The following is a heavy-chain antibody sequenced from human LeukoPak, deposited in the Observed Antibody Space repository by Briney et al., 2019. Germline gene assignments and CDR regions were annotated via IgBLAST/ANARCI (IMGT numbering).Heavy chain of an antibody. V-gene: IGHV1-2*02. CDR1: GYTFTGYH. Sequence: VKVSCKASGYTFTGYHMHWVRQAPGQGLEWMGWINPNSGGTNYAQKFQGRVTMTRDTSISTAYMELSRLRSDDTAVYYCARDLSGSGSCLGYWGQGTLVTVSS. D-gene: IGHD3-10*01. CDR2: INPNSGGT. CDR3: ARDLSGSGSCLGY. J-gene: IGHJ4*02.